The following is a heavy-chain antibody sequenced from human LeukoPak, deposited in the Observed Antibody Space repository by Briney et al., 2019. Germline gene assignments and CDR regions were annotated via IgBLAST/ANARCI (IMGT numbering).Heavy chain of an antibody. D-gene: IGHD5-18*01. J-gene: IGHJ6*03. CDR1: GFTFDDYV. V-gene: IGHV3-20*04. CDR3: AKDSGYSYDYYYYYYMDV. Sequence: GGSLRLSCAASGFTFDDYVMSWVRQAPGKGLEWVSGISGIGGSTGYADSVKGRFTISRDNAKNSLYLQMNSLRAEDTALYYCAKDSGYSYDYYYYYYMDVWGKGTTVTVSS. CDR2: ISGIGGST.